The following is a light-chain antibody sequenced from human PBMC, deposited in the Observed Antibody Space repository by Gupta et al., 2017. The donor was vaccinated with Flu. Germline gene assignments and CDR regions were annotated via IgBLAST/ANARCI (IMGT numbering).Light chain of an antibody. CDR2: GAS. V-gene: IGKV3-20*01. J-gene: IGKJ1*01. CDR1: QSVSSSY. CDR3: QQYGSEHRK. Sequence: IVLTQSPGTLSLSPGERATLSCRASQSVSSSYFAWYQQKPGQATRRLIYGASSRATGIPDRGSGSGSGTDVTLSIRRMEPEDFAGYEWQQYGSEHRKCGQGTKWEIK.